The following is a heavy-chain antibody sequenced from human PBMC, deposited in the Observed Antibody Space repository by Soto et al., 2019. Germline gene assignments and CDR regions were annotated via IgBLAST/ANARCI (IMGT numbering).Heavy chain of an antibody. V-gene: IGHV1-2*02. CDR1: GYPFTGPY. J-gene: IGHJ3*02. CDR2: INPSSGGT. Sequence: ASVKVSCKASGYPFTGPYIYWVRQAPGQGLEWMGWINPSSGGTEFAEKFQGRVTVTRDTSISTAYMELSRLRSDDTAVYYCAREDTPYSSSEADAFDIWGQGTMVTVSS. D-gene: IGHD6-13*01. CDR3: AREDTPYSSSEADAFDI.